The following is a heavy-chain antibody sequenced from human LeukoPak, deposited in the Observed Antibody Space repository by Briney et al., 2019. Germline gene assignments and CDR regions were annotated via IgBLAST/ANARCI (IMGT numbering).Heavy chain of an antibody. CDR2: IYYSGST. CDR3: ARSLRYFDWLVY. V-gene: IGHV4-59*01. CDR1: GGSISSYY. D-gene: IGHD3-9*01. J-gene: IGHJ4*02. Sequence: PSETLSLTCTVSGGSISSYYWSWIRQPPGKGLEWIGYIYYSGSTNYNPSLKSRVTISVDTSKNQFSLKLSSVTAADTAVYYCARSLRYFDWLVYWGQGTLVTVSS.